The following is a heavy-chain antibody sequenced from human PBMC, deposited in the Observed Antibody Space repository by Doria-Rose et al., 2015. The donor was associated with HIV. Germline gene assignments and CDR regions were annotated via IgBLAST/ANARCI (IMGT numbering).Heavy chain of an antibody. CDR2: IIPVLGIR. Sequence: PGQEREWMGRIIPVLGIRNYAQKVRGRVTFTADESTSTTYMYLTSLRSEDTAMYYCARDRAPGTCFGEYIDKWGQGTLVTVSS. J-gene: IGHJ4*02. CDR3: ARDRAPGTCFGEYIDK. V-gene: IGHV1-69*04. D-gene: IGHD3-3*01.